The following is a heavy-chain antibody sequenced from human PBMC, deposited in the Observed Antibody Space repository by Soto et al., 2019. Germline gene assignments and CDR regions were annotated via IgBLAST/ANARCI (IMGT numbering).Heavy chain of an antibody. Sequence: QLQLQESGPGLVKPSETLSLACSVSGGSISSGRYFWGWIRQPPGKGLEWIGSVYYSGGTFYNPSLKSRVAISVDTSKNQFSLKLNSVTAADTAVYYCARNLRSSRDWYASPQDAENYNYRMDVWGKGTTITVSS. CDR1: GGSISSGRYF. V-gene: IGHV4-39*01. CDR3: ARNLRSSRDWYASPQDAENYNYRMDV. CDR2: VYYSGGT. D-gene: IGHD6-19*01. J-gene: IGHJ6*04.